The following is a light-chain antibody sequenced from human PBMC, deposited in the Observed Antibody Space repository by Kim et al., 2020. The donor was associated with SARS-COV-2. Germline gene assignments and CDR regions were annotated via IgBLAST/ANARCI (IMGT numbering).Light chain of an antibody. V-gene: IGLV1-44*01. CDR2: SNN. CDR1: SPNIGRNS. CDR3: ASWHDSLNGWV. Sequence: QSVLTQPPSASGTPGQRVTISCSGSSPNIGRNSVNWYQQLPGTAPKLLLYSNNRRPSGVPDRFSGSKSGTSASLAISGLQSEDEADYYCASWHDSLNGWVFGGGTQLTVL. J-gene: IGLJ3*02.